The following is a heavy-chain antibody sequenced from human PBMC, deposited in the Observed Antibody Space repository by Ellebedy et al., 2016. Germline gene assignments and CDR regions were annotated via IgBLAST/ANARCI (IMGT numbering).Heavy chain of an antibody. Sequence: LSLTCAASGFTFSTYEMHWVRQRTGKALEWVSAIGTAGNTFYADSVKGRFTISRDNSKNTLYLQMNSLRADDTATYYCAKDPSFGSSSSWFDPWGQGTLVTVSS. V-gene: IGHV3-13*01. CDR3: AKDPSFGSSSSWFDP. CDR1: GFTFSTYE. CDR2: IGTAGNT. J-gene: IGHJ5*02. D-gene: IGHD6-13*01.